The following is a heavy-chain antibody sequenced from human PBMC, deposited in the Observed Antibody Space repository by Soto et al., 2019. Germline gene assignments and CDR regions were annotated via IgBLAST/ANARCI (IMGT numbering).Heavy chain of an antibody. V-gene: IGHV4-59*12. CDR3: ARSSQYSYDSSEGNFDS. J-gene: IGHJ4*02. CDR1: GGSISSYY. CDR2: IYYSGST. Sequence: PSETLSLTCTVSGGSISSYYWSWIRQPPGKGLEWIGYIYYSGSTSYNPSLKSRVTISVDTSKNQFSLKLSSVTAADTAVYYCARSSQYSYDSSEGNFDSWGRGTLVTVSS. D-gene: IGHD3-22*01.